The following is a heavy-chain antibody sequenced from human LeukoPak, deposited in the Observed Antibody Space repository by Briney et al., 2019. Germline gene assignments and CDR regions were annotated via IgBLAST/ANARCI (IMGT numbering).Heavy chain of an antibody. CDR2: ISNSGDST. J-gene: IGHJ4*02. V-gene: IGHV3-23*01. CDR1: GFTFSTYA. CDR3: ARHTYRGSDKYYFDY. Sequence: GGSLRLSCAASGFTFSTYAMSWVRQAPGKGLEWVSAISNSGDSTSYADSVKGRFTVSRDNSKSTLFLQINSLRAEDTAVYYCARHTYRGSDKYYFDYWGQGTLVTVSS. D-gene: IGHD1-26*01.